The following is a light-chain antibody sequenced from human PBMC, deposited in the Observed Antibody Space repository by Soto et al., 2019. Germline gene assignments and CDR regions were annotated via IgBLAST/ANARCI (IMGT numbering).Light chain of an antibody. CDR2: GAS. J-gene: IGKJ2*01. Sequence: EIVLTQSPGTLSLSPGERATLSCRASQSVSSCYLAWYQQKPGQAPRLLIYGASSRATGIPDRFSASGSGTDFTLTISRLEPEECAVYYCQQYGSSPGTFGQGTKLEIK. CDR3: QQYGSSPGT. V-gene: IGKV3-20*01. CDR1: QSVSSCY.